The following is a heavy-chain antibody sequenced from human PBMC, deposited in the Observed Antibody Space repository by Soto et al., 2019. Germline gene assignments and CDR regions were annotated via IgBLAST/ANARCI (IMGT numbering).Heavy chain of an antibody. CDR3: ARVFKTMTFYYGMDV. J-gene: IGHJ6*02. CDR1: GGSISSGGYL. Sequence: QVQLQEAGPGLVRPSQSLSLICTVSGGSISSGGYLWSWIRQRPGKGLEGMGYIYYTGSTDYNPSLESRITISVDTSQNPFSLKLTSVTAADTAVYFCARVFKTMTFYYGMDVWGHGTTVIVSS. V-gene: IGHV4-31*03. CDR2: IYYTGST.